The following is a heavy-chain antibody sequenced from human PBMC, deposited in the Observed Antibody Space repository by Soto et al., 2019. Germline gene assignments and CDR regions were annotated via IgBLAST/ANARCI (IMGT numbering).Heavy chain of an antibody. CDR1: GGSFSGYY. V-gene: IGHV4-34*01. J-gene: IGHJ6*03. CDR2: INHSGST. D-gene: IGHD2-8*01. CDR3: ARVGNDIVLMVYAYYYYYYMDV. Sequence: SETLSLTCAVYGGSFSGYYWSWIRQPPGKGLEWIGEINHSGSTNYNPSLKSRVTISVDTSKNQFSLKLSSVTAADTAVYYCARVGNDIVLMVYAYYYYYYMDVWGKGTTVTVSS.